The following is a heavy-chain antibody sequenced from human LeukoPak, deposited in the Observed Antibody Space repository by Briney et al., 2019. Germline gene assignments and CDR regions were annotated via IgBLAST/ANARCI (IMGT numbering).Heavy chain of an antibody. CDR1: GITLSNYG. D-gene: IGHD1-1*01. V-gene: IGHV3-23*01. Sequence: GGSLRLSCAVSGITLSNYGMSWVRQAPGKGLEWVAGISDSGGRTNYADSVKGRFTISRDNPKNTLYLQMNSLRAEDAAVYYCARSGYNWNDVIFFDYWGQGTLVTVSS. J-gene: IGHJ4*02. CDR3: ARSGYNWNDVIFFDY. CDR2: ISDSGGRT.